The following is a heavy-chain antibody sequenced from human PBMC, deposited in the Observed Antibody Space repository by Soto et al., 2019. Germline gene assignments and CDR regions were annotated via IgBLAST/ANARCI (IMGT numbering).Heavy chain of an antibody. CDR2: INHRGTT. CDR1: GESLRGYY. CDR3: ARGYPRSILSTSLTTSYWFDS. V-gene: IGHV4-34*01. Sequence: SETLSLTCAVYGESLRGYYWSWIRQTPAMGLEWIGEINHRGTTNYDSSLKSRAIISIDTSKNQVSLRLNYVTAADTAVYYCARGYPRSILSTSLTTSYWFDSWGQGTLVTVSS. J-gene: IGHJ5*01. D-gene: IGHD2-21*01.